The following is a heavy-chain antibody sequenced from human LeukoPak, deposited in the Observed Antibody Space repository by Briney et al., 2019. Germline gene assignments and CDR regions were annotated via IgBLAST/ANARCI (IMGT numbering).Heavy chain of an antibody. CDR2: INPSSGGT. Sequence: GASVKVSCKVSGYTFTGYYLHWLRQAPGQGLEWMGRINPSSGGTNYAQKFQGRVTMTRDTSINTVYMALSSLRSDDTAVYYCARGPSGSDYWGQGTLVTVSS. V-gene: IGHV1-2*06. CDR3: ARGPSGSDY. J-gene: IGHJ4*02. D-gene: IGHD3-10*01. CDR1: GYTFTGYY.